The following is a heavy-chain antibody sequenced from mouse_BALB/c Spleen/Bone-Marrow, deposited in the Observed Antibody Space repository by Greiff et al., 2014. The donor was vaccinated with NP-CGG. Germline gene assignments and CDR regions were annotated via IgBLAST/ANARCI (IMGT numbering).Heavy chain of an antibody. CDR1: GFNIKDTY. Sequence: EVQLQQSGAELVKPGASVKLSCTASGFNIKDTYMHWVKQRPEQGLEWIGRIDPANGNTKYDPKFQGKATITADTSSNTAYLHLRSLTSEDTAFYYCARSRDYGSSYYAMDYWGQGTSVTVSS. D-gene: IGHD1-1*01. CDR3: ARSRDYGSSYYAMDY. V-gene: IGHV14-3*02. J-gene: IGHJ4*01. CDR2: IDPANGNT.